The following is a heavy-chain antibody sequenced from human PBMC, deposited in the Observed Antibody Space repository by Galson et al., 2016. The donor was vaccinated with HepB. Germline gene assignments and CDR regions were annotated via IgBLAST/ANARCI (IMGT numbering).Heavy chain of an antibody. V-gene: IGHV3-33*01. D-gene: IGHD2-2*01. CDR1: GFTFNTYG. J-gene: IGHJ6*02. CDR3: ARDLVVSPTIGYGYYYYYAMDV. CDR2: IWYDGSNK. Sequence: SLRLSCAASGFTFNTYGVHWVRQVPGKGLEWVAFIWYDGSNKYYADSVKGRFTVSRDNSKNTLYLQMSSLRADDTALYYCARDLVVSPTIGYGYYYYYAMDVWGQGTTVTVSS.